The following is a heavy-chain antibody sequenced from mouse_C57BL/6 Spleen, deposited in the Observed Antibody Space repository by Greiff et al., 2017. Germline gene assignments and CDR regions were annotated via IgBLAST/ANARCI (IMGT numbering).Heavy chain of an antibody. CDR2: IYPSDSET. Sequence: QVQLQQPGAELVRPGSSVKLSCKASGYTFTSYWMAWVKQRPGQGLEWIGNIYPSDSETHYNQKFKDKATLTVDKSSSTAYMQRSRLTSEDSAVYYCASPGSKDWYFDVWGTGTTVTVSS. V-gene: IGHV1-61*01. CDR3: ASPGSKDWYFDV. CDR1: GYTFTSYW. J-gene: IGHJ1*03. D-gene: IGHD1-1*01.